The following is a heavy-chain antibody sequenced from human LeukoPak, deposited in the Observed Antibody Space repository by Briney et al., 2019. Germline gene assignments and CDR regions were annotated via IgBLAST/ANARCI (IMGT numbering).Heavy chain of an antibody. CDR1: GFTFSSYA. Sequence: AGGSLRLSCAASGFTFSSYAMHWVRQAPGKGLEWVAVISYDGSNKYYADSVKGRFTISRDNSKNTLYLQMNSLRTEDTAVYYCARDPMVRGVIITSFDFWGQGTLVTVSS. D-gene: IGHD3-10*01. J-gene: IGHJ4*02. CDR3: ARDPMVRGVIITSFDF. V-gene: IGHV3-30-3*01. CDR2: ISYDGSNK.